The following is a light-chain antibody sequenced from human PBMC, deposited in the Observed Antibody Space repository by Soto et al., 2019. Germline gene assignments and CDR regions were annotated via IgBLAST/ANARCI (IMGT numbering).Light chain of an antibody. V-gene: IGKV1-39*01. CDR2: AAS. J-gene: IGKJ5*01. Sequence: DIQMTESPSSLSASVGHRVTITCRSSQSISSYLNWYQQKPGKAPKLLIYAASSLQSGVPSRFSGSGSGTDFTLTISSLQPEDFATYYCQQANSLPITFGQGTRLEI. CDR1: QSISSY. CDR3: QQANSLPIT.